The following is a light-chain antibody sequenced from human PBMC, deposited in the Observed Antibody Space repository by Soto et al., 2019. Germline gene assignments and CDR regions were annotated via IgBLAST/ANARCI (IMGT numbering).Light chain of an antibody. Sequence: IVMTQSPASLSASPGERATISCRASQSVGSNLAWYQQRPGRAPRLLIYDASTRATTIPARFRGSGSGTHFTLPIISLESEDVAVYYCQQYNNWPLYTFGQGTKLEIK. V-gene: IGKV3-15*01. CDR2: DAS. J-gene: IGKJ2*01. CDR3: QQYNNWPLYT. CDR1: QSVGSN.